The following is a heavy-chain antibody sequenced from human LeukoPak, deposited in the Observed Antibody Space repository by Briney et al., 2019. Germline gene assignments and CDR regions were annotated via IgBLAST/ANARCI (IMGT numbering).Heavy chain of an antibody. CDR1: GFTFSSYG. V-gene: IGHV3-33*01. Sequence: PGGSLRLSCAASGFTFSSYGMHWVRQAPGKGLEWVAVIWYDGSNKYYADSVKGRFTISRDNSKNTLYLQMNSLRAEDTAVYYCARAAPYYYDSSGYYLDWGQGTLVTVSS. CDR2: IWYDGSNK. D-gene: IGHD3-22*01. CDR3: ARAAPYYYDSSGYYLD. J-gene: IGHJ4*02.